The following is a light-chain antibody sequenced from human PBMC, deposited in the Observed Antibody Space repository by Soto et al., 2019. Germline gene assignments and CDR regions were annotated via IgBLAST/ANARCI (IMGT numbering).Light chain of an antibody. V-gene: IGLV2-14*01. CDR1: SSDVGNYKY. J-gene: IGLJ3*02. CDR3: AAWDDSLNGWV. Sequence: QSVLTQPASVSGSPGQSITISCTGTSSDVGNYKYVSWYQQHPGKAPKLMIYEVSNRPSGVSNRFSGSKSGTSASLAISGLQSEDEADYYCAAWDDSLNGWVFGGGTKLTVL. CDR2: EVS.